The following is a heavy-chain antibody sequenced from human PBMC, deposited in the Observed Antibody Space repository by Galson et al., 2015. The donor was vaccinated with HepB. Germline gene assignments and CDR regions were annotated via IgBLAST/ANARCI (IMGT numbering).Heavy chain of an antibody. CDR2: INPSGGST. Sequence: SVKVSCKASGYTFTSYDINWVRQAPGQGLEWMGIINPSGGSTSYAQKFQGRVTMTRDTSTSTVYMELSRLRSDDTAVYYCAREGTAIFIQSGWFDPWGQGTLVTVSS. CDR3: AREGTAIFIQSGWFDP. V-gene: IGHV1-46*01. D-gene: IGHD2-21*02. J-gene: IGHJ5*02. CDR1: GYTFTSYD.